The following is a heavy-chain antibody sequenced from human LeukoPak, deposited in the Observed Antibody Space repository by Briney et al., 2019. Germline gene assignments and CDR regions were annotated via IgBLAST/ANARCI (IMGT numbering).Heavy chain of an antibody. V-gene: IGHV3-11*01. D-gene: IGHD3-10*01. CDR1: GFTFSDYY. Sequence: GGSLRLSCAASGFTFSDYYMSWIRQAPGKGLEWVSYISSSGSTIYCADSVKGRFTVSRDNAKNSLFLHMNSLRAEDTAVYYCARDAIWFGELMGAFDIWGHGTMVTVSS. J-gene: IGHJ3*02. CDR2: ISSSGSTI. CDR3: ARDAIWFGELMGAFDI.